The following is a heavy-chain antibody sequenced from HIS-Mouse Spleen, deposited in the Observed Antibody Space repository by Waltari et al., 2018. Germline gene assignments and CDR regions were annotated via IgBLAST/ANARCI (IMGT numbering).Heavy chain of an antibody. Sequence: QVQLQESGPGLVKPSETLSLTCPVSGGSIRSYYWSCIRQPPGKGLEWIGYYSGRTNYNPSLKSRVTISVDTSKNQFSLKLSSVTAADTAVYYCARASRDLLLPRYFDLWGRGTLVTVSS. CDR1: GGSIRSYY. CDR2: YYSGRT. V-gene: IGHV4-59*01. CDR3: ARASRDLLLPRYFDL. J-gene: IGHJ2*01.